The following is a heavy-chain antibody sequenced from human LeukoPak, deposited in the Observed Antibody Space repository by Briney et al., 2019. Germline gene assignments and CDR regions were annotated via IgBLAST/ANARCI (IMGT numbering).Heavy chain of an antibody. V-gene: IGHV1-18*01. J-gene: IGHJ4*02. CDR2: VSGYNGNT. CDR3: ARDPPALFYFDY. Sequence: GASVKVSCKASGYTFTSNAVSWVRQAPGQGLEWMGWVSGYNGNTNYAQKFQGRVTMTTDTSTSIAYMELTSLRSDDTAVYYCARDPPALFYFDYWGQGTLVTVSS. CDR1: GYTFTSNA.